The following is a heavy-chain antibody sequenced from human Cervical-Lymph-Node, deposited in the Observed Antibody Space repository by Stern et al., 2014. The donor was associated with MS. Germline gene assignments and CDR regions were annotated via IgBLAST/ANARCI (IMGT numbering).Heavy chain of an antibody. J-gene: IGHJ4*02. D-gene: IGHD2-15*01. V-gene: IGHV3-30*01. CDR3: ARDGMKTYCSGSSCYLGWFDY. CDR1: GFTFSSYG. Sequence: QVQLGQSGGGVVQPGRSLRLSCAASGFTFSSYGLNWVRQAPGKGPEWVAGISNDGSHKYYADSVKGRFTISRDNSKNTLSLEMNSLGTEDTALYYCARDGMKTYCSGSSCYLGWFDYWGQGTLVTVSS. CDR2: ISNDGSHK.